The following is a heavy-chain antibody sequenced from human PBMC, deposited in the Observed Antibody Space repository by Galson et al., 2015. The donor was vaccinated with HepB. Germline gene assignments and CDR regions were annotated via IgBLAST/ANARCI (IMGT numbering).Heavy chain of an antibody. CDR2: ISTYNGNR. CDR1: GYTFTSYG. J-gene: IGHJ4*01. D-gene: IGHD3-22*01. Sequence: SVKVSCKASGYTFTSYGITWVRQAPGQGLEWMGWISTYNGNRKYALNLQDRVTMSTDTSTTTAYMELMSLTSDDTAVYYCARDLGRSSLRYFDHWGQGTLVTVSS. V-gene: IGHV1-18*04. CDR3: ARDLGRSSLRYFDH.